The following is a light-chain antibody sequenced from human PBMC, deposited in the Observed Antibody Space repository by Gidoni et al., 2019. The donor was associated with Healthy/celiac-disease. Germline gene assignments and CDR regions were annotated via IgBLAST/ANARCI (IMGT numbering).Light chain of an antibody. V-gene: IGKV1-5*01. CDR2: DAS. J-gene: IGKJ1*01. CDR1: QSISSW. CDR3: QHQWT. Sequence: DIQMTQSPSTLSASVGDRVTITCRASQSISSWLAWYQQKPGKAPKLLIYDASSLESGVPSRFSGSGSGTEFTLTISSLQPDDFATYYCQHQWTFGQGTKVEIK.